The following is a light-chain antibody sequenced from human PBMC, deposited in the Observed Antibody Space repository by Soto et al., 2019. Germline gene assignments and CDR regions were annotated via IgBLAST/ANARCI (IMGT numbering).Light chain of an antibody. CDR2: GAS. CDR3: QNYNGAPYP. V-gene: IGKV1-27*01. CDR1: QDISNY. Sequence: DIQMTQSPSSLSASVGDRVTITCRASQDISNYLAWYQQKPGKAPNLLIYGASTLQSGVPSRFSGSGSGTDFTLTVSSLQPKDVATYYCQNYNGAPYPFGQGTKLEIK. J-gene: IGKJ2*01.